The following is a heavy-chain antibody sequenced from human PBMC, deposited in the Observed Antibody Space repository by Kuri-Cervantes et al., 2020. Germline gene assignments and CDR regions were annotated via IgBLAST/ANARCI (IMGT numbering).Heavy chain of an antibody. CDR1: GFTFSSYE. V-gene: IGHV3-48*03. Sequence: GGSLRLSCAASGFTFSSYEMNWVRQAPGKGLEWVSYISSSGSTIYYADSVKGRFTISRDNSKNTLYLQMNSLRAEDTAVYYCARETTVTTVVDYWGQGTLVTVSS. CDR2: ISSSGSTI. CDR3: ARETTVTTVVDY. D-gene: IGHD4-17*01. J-gene: IGHJ4*02.